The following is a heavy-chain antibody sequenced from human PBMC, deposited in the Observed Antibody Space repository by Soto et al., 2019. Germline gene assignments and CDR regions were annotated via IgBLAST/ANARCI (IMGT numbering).Heavy chain of an antibody. CDR1: GGSISSSNW. D-gene: IGHD6-13*01. CDR2: IYHSGST. V-gene: IGHV4-4*02. CDR3: APTSIAAAGGRPNWFDP. Sequence: QVQLQESGPGLVKPSGTLSLTCAVSGGSISSSNWWSWVRQPPGKGLEWIGEIYHSGSTNYNPSLKSRVTISVDKSKNQFSLKLSSVTAADTAVYYCAPTSIAAAGGRPNWFDPWGQGTLVTVSS. J-gene: IGHJ5*02.